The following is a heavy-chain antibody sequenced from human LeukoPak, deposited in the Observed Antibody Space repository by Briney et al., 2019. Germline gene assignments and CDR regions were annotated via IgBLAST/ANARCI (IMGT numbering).Heavy chain of an antibody. V-gene: IGHV1-69*13. CDR2: IIPIFGTA. J-gene: IGHJ4*02. Sequence: SVKVSCKASGGTFSSYAISWVRQAPGQGLEWMGGIIPIFGTANYAQKFQGRVTITADESTSTAYMELSSLRSEDTAVYYCARDGDSGSYYADYWGQGTLVTVSS. D-gene: IGHD1-26*01. CDR1: GGTFSSYA. CDR3: ARDGDSGSYYADY.